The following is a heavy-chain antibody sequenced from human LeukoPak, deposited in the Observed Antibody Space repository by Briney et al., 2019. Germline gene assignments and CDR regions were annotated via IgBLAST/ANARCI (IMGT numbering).Heavy chain of an antibody. CDR1: GFTITTYA. D-gene: IGHD1-1*01. V-gene: IGHV3-23*01. CDR2: IGGGGTE. J-gene: IGHJ4*02. Sequence: GGSLRLSCAASGFTITTYAVNWVRQAPGKGLEWVSGIGGGGTEYYADSVKGRFIISSDSSQNLVHLQMNSLTVEDTVVYCARAQRALDYWGQGTLVTVSS. CDR3: ARAQRALDY.